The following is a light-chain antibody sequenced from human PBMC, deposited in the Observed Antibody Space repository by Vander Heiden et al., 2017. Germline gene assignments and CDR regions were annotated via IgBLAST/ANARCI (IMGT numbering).Light chain of an antibody. CDR2: DNY. CDR3: GTWDGSLSGYV. CDR1: SSNVGNNY. V-gene: IGLV1-51*01. J-gene: IGLJ1*01. Sequence: SVLTQPPSVSAAPGQKVTISCSGSSSNVGNNYVSWYQHLPGTAPKLLIYDNYKRPTGIPDRFSGSKSGTSATLGITGLQTGDEADYYCGTWDGSLSGYVFGAGTKVTVL.